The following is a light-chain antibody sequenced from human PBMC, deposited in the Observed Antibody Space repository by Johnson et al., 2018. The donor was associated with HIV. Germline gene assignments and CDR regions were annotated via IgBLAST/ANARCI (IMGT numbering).Light chain of an antibody. CDR3: GTWDSSLSAYV. V-gene: IGLV1-51*01. CDR1: SSNIGNHY. CDR2: ENN. Sequence: QSVLTQPPSVSAAPGQKVTISCSGTSSNIGNHYVSWYQLLPGTAPKLLIYENNKRPSGIPARFSGSKSGTSATLGITGLQTGDEADYYCGTWDSSLSAYVFGTGTKVTVL. J-gene: IGLJ1*01.